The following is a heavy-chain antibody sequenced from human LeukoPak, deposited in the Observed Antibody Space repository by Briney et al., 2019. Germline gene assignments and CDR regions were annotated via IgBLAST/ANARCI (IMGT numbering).Heavy chain of an antibody. CDR2: IFYSGST. J-gene: IGHJ5*02. Sequence: SETLSHTCTVSSGSISTSNYYWGWVRQPPGKALEWIGNIFYSGSTHYSPSLKSRVTISLDTSRNQFSLKLSSVTAADTAVYYCARITEFDPWGQGTLVTVSS. CDR1: SGSISTSNYY. V-gene: IGHV4-39*07. CDR3: ARITEFDP.